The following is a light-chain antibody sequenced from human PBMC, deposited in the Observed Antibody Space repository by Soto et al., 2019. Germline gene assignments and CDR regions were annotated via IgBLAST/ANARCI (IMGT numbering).Light chain of an antibody. CDR2: GAS. Sequence: EIVLTQAPGTLSLSPGERATLSCRASQSVSSSYLAWYQQKPGQAPRILIYGASSRATGIPDRFSGSGSGTDFTFTISRLESEDFPVYYCQRRRTFGQGTQVESK. V-gene: IGKV3-20*01. J-gene: IGKJ1*01. CDR3: QRRRT. CDR1: QSVSSSY.